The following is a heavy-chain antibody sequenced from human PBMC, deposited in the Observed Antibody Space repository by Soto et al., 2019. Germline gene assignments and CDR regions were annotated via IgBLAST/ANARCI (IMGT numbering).Heavy chain of an antibody. V-gene: IGHV1-2*02. CDR2: TKPTTSDT. CDR3: ARGSSLSWVKVGNAY. CDR1: GYTFTDYF. Sequence: ASVKVSCKASGYTFTDYFLHWVRQVPGQGLEWMGWTKPTTSDTDYAQKFQGRVTMTRDTSINTIYMELNRLKSDDTAVYYCARGSSLSWVKVGNAYWGQGTQVTVSS. J-gene: IGHJ4*02. D-gene: IGHD1-26*01.